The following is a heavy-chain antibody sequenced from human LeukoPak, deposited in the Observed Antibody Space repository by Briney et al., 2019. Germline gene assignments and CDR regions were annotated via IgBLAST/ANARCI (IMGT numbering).Heavy chain of an antibody. Sequence: GGSLRLSCAASGFTFSSYEMNWVRQAPGKGLEWVSYISSSGSTIYYADSVKGRFTISRDNSKNTLYLQMNSLRAEDTAVYYCASGVPAAIYWGQGTLVTVSS. D-gene: IGHD2-2*01. CDR2: ISSSGSTI. CDR3: ASGVPAAIY. V-gene: IGHV3-48*03. CDR1: GFTFSSYE. J-gene: IGHJ4*02.